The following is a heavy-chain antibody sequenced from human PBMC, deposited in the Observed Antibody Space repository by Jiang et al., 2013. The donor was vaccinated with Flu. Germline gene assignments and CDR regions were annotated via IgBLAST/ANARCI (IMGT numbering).Heavy chain of an antibody. D-gene: IGHD1-26*01. J-gene: IGHJ4*02. V-gene: IGHV4-61*01. CDR1: GGSVSSGSYY. CDR2: IYYSGST. CDR3: ARLSGSYSPLLDY. Sequence: GLVKPSETLSLTCTVSGGSVSSGSYYWSWIRQPPGKGLEWIGYIYYSGSTNYNPSLKSRVTISVDTSKNQFSLKLSSVTAADTAVYYCARLSGSYSPLLDYWGQGTLVTVSS.